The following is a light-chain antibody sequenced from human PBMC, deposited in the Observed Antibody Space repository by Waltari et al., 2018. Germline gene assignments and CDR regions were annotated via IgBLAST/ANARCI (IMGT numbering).Light chain of an antibody. J-gene: IGLJ1*01. V-gene: IGLV2-23*02. CDR3: HSCAGGTTYV. CDR1: SSAIGRYTS. Sequence: QSALTQPASVSGSPGQSITISCTGTSSAIGRYTSVSWYQHRPGKAPTLIIYEVSERPSGVSHRFSASKSDNTASLTISGLQDEDEADYYCHSCAGGTTYVFGTGTKVTVL. CDR2: EVS.